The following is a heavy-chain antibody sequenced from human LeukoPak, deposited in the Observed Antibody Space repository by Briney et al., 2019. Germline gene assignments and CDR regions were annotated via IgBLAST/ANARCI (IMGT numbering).Heavy chain of an antibody. CDR1: GGTFSSYA. V-gene: IGHV1-69*06. CDR2: IIPIFGTA. D-gene: IGHD2-2*01. CDR3: ARGLEGYCSSTSCYAPWFDP. J-gene: IGHJ5*02. Sequence: SVKVSCKASGGTFSSYAISWVRQAPGQGLEWMGGIIPIFGTANYAQKFQGRVTITADKSTSTAYMELSSLRSEDTAVYYCARGLEGYCSSTSCYAPWFDPWGQGTLVTVSS.